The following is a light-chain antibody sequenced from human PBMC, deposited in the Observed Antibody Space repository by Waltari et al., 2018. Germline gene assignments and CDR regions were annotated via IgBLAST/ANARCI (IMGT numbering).Light chain of an antibody. CDR2: VNSDGSH. J-gene: IGLJ2*01. CDR1: SGHSSHA. CDR3: QTWGTGPRV. V-gene: IGLV4-69*01. Sequence: QVVLTQSPSASASLGASVKLTCTLSSGHSSHAIAWHQQQPEKGPRYLMKVNSDGSHNKGDGIPGRFSGSSSGAEGYLTISGLQSEDEADYYCQTWGTGPRVFGGGTKLTVL.